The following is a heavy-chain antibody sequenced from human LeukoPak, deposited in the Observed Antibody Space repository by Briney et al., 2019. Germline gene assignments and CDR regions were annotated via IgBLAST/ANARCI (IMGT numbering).Heavy chain of an antibody. CDR2: IKSKTDGGTT. Sequence: PGGSLRLSCAASGFTFSNAWMSWVRQAPGKGLEWVGRIKSKTDGGTTDYAAPVKGRFTISRDDSKNTLYPQMNSLKTEDTAVYYCTTLEYSSSSGLPYFDYWGQGTLVTVSS. V-gene: IGHV3-15*01. CDR3: TTLEYSSSSGLPYFDY. J-gene: IGHJ4*02. CDR1: GFTFSNAW. D-gene: IGHD6-6*01.